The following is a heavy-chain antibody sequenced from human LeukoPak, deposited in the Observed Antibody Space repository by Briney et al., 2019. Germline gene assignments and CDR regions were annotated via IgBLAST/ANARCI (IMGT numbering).Heavy chain of an antibody. CDR3: VRRDNTGWNYFDY. CDR2: IYYKGST. V-gene: IGHV4-59*08. D-gene: IGHD6-19*01. J-gene: IGHJ4*02. Sequence: RSETLSLTCTVSGGSINSHYWSWIRQPPGKGLEWIGDIYYKGSTNYNPSLKSRVTISVDTSKNHLSLKLTSVLAADTAIYYCVRRDNTGWNYFDYWGQGIMVILSS. CDR1: GGSINSHY.